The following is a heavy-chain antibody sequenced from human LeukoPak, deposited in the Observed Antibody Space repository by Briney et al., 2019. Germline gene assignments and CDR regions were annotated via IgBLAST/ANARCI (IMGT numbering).Heavy chain of an antibody. CDR2: IYYSGIT. D-gene: IGHD1-26*01. V-gene: IGHV4-59*01. Sequence: SETLSLTCTVSGGSISNYYWNFIRQPPGKGLEWIGYIYYSGITNYNPSLKSRVTISVDTSKNQFSLKLSSVTAADTAVYYCARAGRWEGRPHAFDIWGQGTMVAVSS. CDR1: GGSISNYY. CDR3: ARAGRWEGRPHAFDI. J-gene: IGHJ3*02.